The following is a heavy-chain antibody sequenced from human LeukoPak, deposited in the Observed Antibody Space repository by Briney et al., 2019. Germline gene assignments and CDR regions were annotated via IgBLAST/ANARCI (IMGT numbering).Heavy chain of an antibody. V-gene: IGHV4-34*01. CDR1: GGSFSGYY. J-gene: IGHJ4*02. CDR2: INHSGST. Sequence: SETLSLTCAVYGGSFSGYYWSWLRQPPGKGLEWIGEINHSGSTNYNPSLKSRVTISVDTSKNQFSLKLSSVTAADTAVYYCVSIAARLEHFDYWGQGTLVTVSS. D-gene: IGHD6-6*01. CDR3: VSIAARLEHFDY.